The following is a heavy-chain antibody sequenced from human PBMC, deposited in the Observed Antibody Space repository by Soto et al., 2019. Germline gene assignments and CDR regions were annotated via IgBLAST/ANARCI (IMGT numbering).Heavy chain of an antibody. CDR3: ARGDYQYSIDY. D-gene: IGHD2-2*01. CDR2: IYRTGNT. V-gene: IGHV4-30-2*01. CDR1: GDSMTSGDYS. J-gene: IGHJ4*02. Sequence: SETLSLTCTVSGDSMTSGDYSWSWIRQPPGKGLERLGYIYRTGNTHYSPSLKSRVSISQDRSKNQFSLELTSVTAADTAVYYCARGDYQYSIDYWGQGTLVTVSS.